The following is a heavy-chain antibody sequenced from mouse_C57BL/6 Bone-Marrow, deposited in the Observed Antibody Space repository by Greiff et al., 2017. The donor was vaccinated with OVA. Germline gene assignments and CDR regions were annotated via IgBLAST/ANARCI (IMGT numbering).Heavy chain of an antibody. D-gene: IGHD2-10*02. CDR2: INYDGSST. V-gene: IGHV5-16*01. Sequence: EVKLVESEGGLVQPGRSMKLSCTASGFTFSDYYMAWVRQVPEKGLEWVANINYDGSSTYYLDSLKSRFIISRDNAKNILYLQMSSLKSEDTATYYCERDGYCNYGYYFDYWGQGTTLTVSS. CDR3: ERDGYCNYGYYFDY. CDR1: GFTFSDYY. J-gene: IGHJ2*01.